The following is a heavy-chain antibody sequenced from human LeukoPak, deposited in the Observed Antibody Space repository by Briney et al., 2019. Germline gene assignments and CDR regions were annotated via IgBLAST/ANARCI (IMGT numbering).Heavy chain of an antibody. CDR1: GLTLSSLA. J-gene: IGHJ4*02. V-gene: IGHV3-21*01. CDR3: LLQMTYGELSDPDF. CDR2: SGTRSGTK. Sequence: KAGGPLRLSGAASGLTLSSLAMHWVRQAPGKGLEWVSSSGTRSGTKYYADSVMGRFTISRDSAMNSVSLQINSLRAEDTAVYYCLLQMTYGELSDPDFRGQGTLVTVSS. D-gene: IGHD3-16*02.